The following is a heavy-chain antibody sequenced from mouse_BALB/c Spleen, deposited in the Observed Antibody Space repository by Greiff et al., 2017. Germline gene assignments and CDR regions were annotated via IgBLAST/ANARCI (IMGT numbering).Heavy chain of an antibody. D-gene: IGHD1-2*01. Sequence: EVKLVDSGGGLVKPGGSLKLSCAASGFTFSSYAMSWVRQSPEKRLEWVAEISSGGSYTYYPDTVTGRFTISRDNAKNALYLEMSSLRSEDTAMYYGASDRGEYYGYVDYAMDYWGQGTSVTVSS. CDR2: ISSGGSYT. CDR3: ASDRGEYYGYVDYAMDY. J-gene: IGHJ4*01. V-gene: IGHV5-9-4*01. CDR1: GFTFSSYA.